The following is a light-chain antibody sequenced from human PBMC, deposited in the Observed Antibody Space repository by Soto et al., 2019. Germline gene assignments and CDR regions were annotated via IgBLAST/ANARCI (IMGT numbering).Light chain of an antibody. CDR3: SSYTITNTQV. CDR1: SSDVGVDNY. CDR2: DDS. Sequence: QSALTQPASVSGSPGHSITISCSGTSSDVGVDNYVSWYQQHPDKVPKLIIYDDSSRPSGVSNRFSGSKSGNTASLTISELHTEDEADYYCSSYTITNTQVFGGGTKLNVL. J-gene: IGLJ2*01. V-gene: IGLV2-14*03.